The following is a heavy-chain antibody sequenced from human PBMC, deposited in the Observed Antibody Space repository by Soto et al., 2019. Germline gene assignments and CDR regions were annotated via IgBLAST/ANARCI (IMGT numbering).Heavy chain of an antibody. J-gene: IGHJ4*02. CDR2: ISYDGSNK. CDR1: GFTFSSYG. V-gene: IGHV3-30*18. Sequence: QTGGSLRLSCAASGFTFSSYGMHWVRQAPGKGLEWVAVISYDGSNKYYADSVKGRFTISRDNSKNTLYLQMNSLRAEDTAVCYCAKDHYWGQGTLVTVSS. CDR3: AKDHY.